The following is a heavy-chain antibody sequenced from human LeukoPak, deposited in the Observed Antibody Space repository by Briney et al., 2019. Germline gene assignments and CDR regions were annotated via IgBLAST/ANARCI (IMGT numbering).Heavy chain of an antibody. CDR2: IIPILGIA. V-gene: IGHV1-69*02. D-gene: IGHD2-21*01. CDR1: GGTFSSYT. CDR3: ASKGDTYCGGDCYSN. J-gene: IGHJ4*02. Sequence: SVKVSCKASGGTFSSYTISWGRQAPGQGLEWMGRIIPILGIANYAQKFQGRVTITVDKSTSTAYMELSSLRSEDTAVYYCASKGDTYCGGDCYSNWGQGTLVTVSS.